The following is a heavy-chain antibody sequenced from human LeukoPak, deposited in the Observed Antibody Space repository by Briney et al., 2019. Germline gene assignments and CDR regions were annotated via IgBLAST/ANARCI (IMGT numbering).Heavy chain of an antibody. Sequence: ASVTVSCKASSYTFTNYGFSWLRQAPGQGLEWMGWISAHNGNTNYEQKFQGRVTMTTDTSTSTAYMELRSLRSDDTAVYYCAIDSSSESGIYLCSYWGQGTLVTVSS. J-gene: IGHJ4*02. V-gene: IGHV1-18*01. CDR3: AIDSSSESGIYLCSY. D-gene: IGHD3-10*01. CDR1: SYTFTNYG. CDR2: ISAHNGNT.